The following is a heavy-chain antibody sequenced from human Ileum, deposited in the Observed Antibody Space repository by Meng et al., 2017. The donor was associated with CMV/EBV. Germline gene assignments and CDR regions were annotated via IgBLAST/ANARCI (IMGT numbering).Heavy chain of an antibody. J-gene: IGHJ5*02. D-gene: IGHD1-26*01. Sequence: QAQLVQSGAEVKKPGASVKVSCKASGYTFTSSDVNWVRQATGRGLEWMGWMSPNTGNTGYAHKFKGRVTMTRNTSISTAYMELSSLRSEDTAVYYCARGWVLETWGQGTLVTVSS. CDR1: GYTFTSSD. V-gene: IGHV1-8*01. CDR3: ARGWVLET. CDR2: MSPNTGNT.